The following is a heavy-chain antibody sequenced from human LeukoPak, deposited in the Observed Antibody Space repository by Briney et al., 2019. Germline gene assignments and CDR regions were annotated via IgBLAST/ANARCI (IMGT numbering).Heavy chain of an antibody. J-gene: IGHJ4*02. Sequence: ASVKVSCKASGYSFTSYGISWVRQAAPGQGLEWMGWISADNGHTNYAQKVQGRVTMTTDTSTSTAYMELRSLRSDDTAVYYCARDPGYSSGWYSDYWGQGTLVTVSS. D-gene: IGHD6-19*01. CDR1: GYSFTSYG. V-gene: IGHV1-18*01. CDR3: ARDPGYSSGWYSDY. CDR2: ISADNGHT.